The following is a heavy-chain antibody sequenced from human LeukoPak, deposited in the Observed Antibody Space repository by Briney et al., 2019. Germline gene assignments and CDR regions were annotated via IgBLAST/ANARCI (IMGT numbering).Heavy chain of an antibody. J-gene: IGHJ6*03. D-gene: IGHD1-26*01. Sequence: EASVKVSCKASGYTFTSYDINWVRQATGQGLEWMGWMNSNSGNTGYAQKFQGRVTMTRNTSISTAYMELSSLRSEDTAVYYCARGCRSRELRYYYYYMDVWGKGTTVTVSS. CDR2: MNSNSGNT. CDR3: ARGCRSRELRYYYYYMDV. V-gene: IGHV1-8*01. CDR1: GYTFTSYD.